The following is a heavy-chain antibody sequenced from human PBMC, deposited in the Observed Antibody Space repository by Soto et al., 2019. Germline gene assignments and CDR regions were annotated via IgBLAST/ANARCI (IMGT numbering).Heavy chain of an antibody. CDR1: GFTFSSYG. CDR3: AKDTGVPYYYGRDV. V-gene: IGHV3-30*18. Sequence: QVQLVESGGGVVQPGRSLRLSCAASGFTFSSYGMHWVRQAPGKGLERVAVISYDGSNKYYADSVTGRFTISRDNSKNTLYLQMNSLRAEDTAVYYCAKDTGVPYYYGRDVWGQGTTVTVSS. D-gene: IGHD7-27*01. CDR2: ISYDGSNK. J-gene: IGHJ6*02.